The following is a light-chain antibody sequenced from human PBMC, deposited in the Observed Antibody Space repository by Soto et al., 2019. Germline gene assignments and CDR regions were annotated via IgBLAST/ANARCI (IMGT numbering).Light chain of an antibody. CDR1: QSVRSDY. CDR3: QQYGSSGT. V-gene: IGKV3-20*01. CDR2: GAS. J-gene: IGKJ1*01. Sequence: EIVLTQSPDTLSLTPGQRATLSCRASQSVRSDYFAWYQQKPGQAPRLLIYGASNRATGIPDRFSGSGSGTDFTLTISRLEPEDFAVYYCQQYGSSGTFGQGTKVDI.